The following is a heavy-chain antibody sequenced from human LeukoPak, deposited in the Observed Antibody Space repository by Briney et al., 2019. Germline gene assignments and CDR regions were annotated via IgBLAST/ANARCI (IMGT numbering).Heavy chain of an antibody. CDR1: GFTFSSYS. CDR3: ARDPTYYYDSSGQVDY. D-gene: IGHD3-22*01. CDR2: ISSSSSYI. V-gene: IGHV3-21*01. J-gene: IGHJ4*02. Sequence: GGSLRLSCAASGFTFSSYSMNWVRQAPGKGLEWVSSISSSSSYIYYADSVKGRFTISRGNAKNSLYLQMNSLRAEDTAVYYCARDPTYYYDSSGQVDYWGQGTLVTVSS.